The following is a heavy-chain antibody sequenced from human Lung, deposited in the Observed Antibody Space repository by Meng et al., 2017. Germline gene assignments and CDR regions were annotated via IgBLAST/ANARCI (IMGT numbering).Heavy chain of an antibody. CDR2: INHSGST. V-gene: IGHV4-34*01. CDR1: GGSFSDYY. J-gene: IGHJ4*02. CDR3: ARGPTTMAHDFDY. Sequence: PQHGGAGLLKPSETLSLSCVVSGGSFSDYYWSWIRQPQGKELEWIGEINHSGSTNYNPSLESRATISVDTSQNNLSLKLSSVTAADSAVYYCARGPTTMAHDFDYWGQGTLVTVSS. D-gene: IGHD4-11*01.